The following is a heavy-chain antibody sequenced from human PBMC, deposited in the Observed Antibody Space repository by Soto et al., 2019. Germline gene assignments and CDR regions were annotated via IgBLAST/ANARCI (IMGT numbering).Heavy chain of an antibody. CDR2: ISRDGSTE. V-gene: IGHV3-30*18. CDR3: AKELSTTIHYGMAV. CDR1: GFTFSAFG. Sequence: QVQLVESGGGVVQPGRSLRLSCAASGFTFSAFGMHWVRQAPGKGLEWVAFISRDGSTEYYADSVRGRFTISRDKSKNTLNLLVNSLRAEDTAVYYCAKELSTTIHYGMAVWGQGTTVTVSS. J-gene: IGHJ6*02. D-gene: IGHD2-21*02.